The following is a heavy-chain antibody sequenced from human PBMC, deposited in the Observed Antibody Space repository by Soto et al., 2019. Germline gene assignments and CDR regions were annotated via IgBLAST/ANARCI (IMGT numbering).Heavy chain of an antibody. J-gene: IGHJ4*02. CDR3: ASAEDYGGPYVDY. V-gene: IGHV1-69*12. D-gene: IGHD4-17*01. CDR2: IIPISGTA. Sequence: QVQLVQSGAEVKKPGSSVKVSCKASGGTFSSYAMSWVRPAPGQGLEWMGGIIPISGTANYARKFQGRVTITADESTSTAYMELSSLRSEDTAVYYCASAEDYGGPYVDYWGQGTLVTVSS. CDR1: GGTFSSYA.